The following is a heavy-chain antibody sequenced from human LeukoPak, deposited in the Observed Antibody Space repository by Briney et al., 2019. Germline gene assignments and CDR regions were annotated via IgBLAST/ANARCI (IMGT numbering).Heavy chain of an antibody. V-gene: IGHV3-7*01. D-gene: IGHD6-13*01. CDR3: ARDFSSWTLFDYYYMDV. Sequence: GGSLRLSCVASEFTLSDYWMTWVRQAPGKGLEWVANIKQDGSEKTYVDSVKGRFTISRDNARNSLYLQMNSLRAEDTAVYYCARDFSSWTLFDYYYMDVWGKGTTVTVSS. CDR2: IKQDGSEK. CDR1: EFTLSDYW. J-gene: IGHJ6*03.